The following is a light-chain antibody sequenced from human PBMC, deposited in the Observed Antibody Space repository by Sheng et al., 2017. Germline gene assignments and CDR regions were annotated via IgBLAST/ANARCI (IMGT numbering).Light chain of an antibody. CDR1: SGAVTSDHY. CDR3: SLVYGHVAI. CDR2: DVS. V-gene: IGLV7-46*01. J-gene: IGLJ2*01. Sequence: QAVVTQEPSLTVSPGGTVTLTCGSSSGAVTSDHYPYWLQQKPGQAPKTLIYDVSNKRSWTPARFSGSLFGGKAALTLSGAQPEDETDYYCSLVYGHVAIFGGGTKLTV.